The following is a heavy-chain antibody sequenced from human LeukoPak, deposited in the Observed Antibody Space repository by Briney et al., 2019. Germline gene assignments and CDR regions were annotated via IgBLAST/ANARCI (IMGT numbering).Heavy chain of an antibody. CDR2: INPNSGGT. Sequence: ASVKVSCKAPGYTFTGYYMHWVRQAPGQGLEWMGWINPNSGGTNYAQKFQGRVTMTRDTSISTAYMELSRLRSDDTAVYYCARAHEPYITMIVVGNWYFDLWGRGTLVTVSS. V-gene: IGHV1-2*02. J-gene: IGHJ2*01. D-gene: IGHD3-22*01. CDR1: GYTFTGYY. CDR3: ARAHEPYITMIVVGNWYFDL.